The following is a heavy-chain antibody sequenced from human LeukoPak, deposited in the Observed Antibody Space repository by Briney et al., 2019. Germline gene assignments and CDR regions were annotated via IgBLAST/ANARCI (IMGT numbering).Heavy chain of an antibody. J-gene: IGHJ3*02. D-gene: IGHD6-13*01. Sequence: SETLSLTCTVSGGSISSGDYYWSWIRQPPGKGLEWIGYIYYSGSTYYNPSLKSRVTISVDTSKNQFSLKLSSVTAADTAVYYCARDGYSSSWYLEYAFDIWGQGTMVTVSS. CDR3: ARDGYSSSWYLEYAFDI. V-gene: IGHV4-30-4*02. CDR1: GGSISSGDYY. CDR2: IYYSGST.